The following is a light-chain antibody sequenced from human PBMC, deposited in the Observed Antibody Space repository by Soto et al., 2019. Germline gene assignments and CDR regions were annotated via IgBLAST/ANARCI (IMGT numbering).Light chain of an antibody. CDR3: QQYHSAPIT. Sequence: DFVLTQSPDSLPVSLGERATMTCKSSQIVLSNNNNYLAWFQQKPGQPPRLFIYWASTRGSGVPDRFSGSGSGTDFTLTISNVEAEDVAIYYCQQYHSAPITFGQGTRLEIK. CDR1: QIVLSNNNNY. CDR2: WAS. V-gene: IGKV4-1*01. J-gene: IGKJ5*01.